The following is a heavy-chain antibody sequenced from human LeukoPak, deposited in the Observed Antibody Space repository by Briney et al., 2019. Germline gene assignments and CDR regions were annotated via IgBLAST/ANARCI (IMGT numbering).Heavy chain of an antibody. J-gene: IGHJ4*02. V-gene: IGHV3-11*03. CDR3: ASPAAGTNSDF. CDR2: ISSSSGYT. Sequence: GGSLRLSCAASGXTFSDYYVSWIRQAPGKGLESVSYISSSSGYTNYADSVKGRFTISRDNVKNSLDLQMNSLRAEDTAVYYCASPAAGTNSDFWGQGTLVTVSS. D-gene: IGHD6-13*01. CDR1: GXTFSDYY.